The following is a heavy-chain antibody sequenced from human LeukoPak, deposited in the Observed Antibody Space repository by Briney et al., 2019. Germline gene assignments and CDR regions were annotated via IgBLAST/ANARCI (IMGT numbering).Heavy chain of an antibody. CDR3: ARFTYSSSGSGY. V-gene: IGHV4-34*01. CDR1: GGSFSGYY. D-gene: IGHD6-6*01. Sequence: SETLSLTCAVHGGSFSGYYWSWIRQPPGKGREWIGEINHSGSTNYNPSLKSRVTTSVDTSKNQFSLKLSSVTAADTAVYYCARFTYSSSGSGYWGQGTLVTVSS. J-gene: IGHJ4*02. CDR2: INHSGST.